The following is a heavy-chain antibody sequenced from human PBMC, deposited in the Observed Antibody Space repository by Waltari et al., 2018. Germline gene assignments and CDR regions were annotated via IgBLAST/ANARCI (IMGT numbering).Heavy chain of an antibody. CDR2: IRGEFNSYET. D-gene: IGHD3-22*01. CDR3: AKGFDRASFDY. V-gene: IGHV3-73*01. Sequence: EVQLVESGGGFVQPGGSLKLSCAASGFSFSGSAMHWVRQASGKGLEWLGRIRGEFNSYETAYGASVKGRFTVSRDDSKNTAYLQMNSLRPEDTAVYYCAKGFDRASFDYWGQGALVTVSS. CDR1: GFSFSGSA. J-gene: IGHJ4*02.